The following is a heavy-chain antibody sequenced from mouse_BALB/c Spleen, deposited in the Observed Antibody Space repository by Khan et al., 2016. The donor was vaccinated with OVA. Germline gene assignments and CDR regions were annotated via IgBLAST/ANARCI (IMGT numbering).Heavy chain of an antibody. CDR1: GFTFSNYG. J-gene: IGHJ3*01. CDR2: INSDGTYT. D-gene: IGHD4-1*01. V-gene: IGHV5-6*01. Sequence: EVELVESGGDLVKPGGSLKLSCAASGFTFSNYGMSWVRQIPDKRLEWVATINSDGTYTYYPDSVQGRFTISRNNAKNTLYLEMSSQKSEDTAMYYCASHLTGSFAYWGQGTLVTVSA. CDR3: ASHLTGSFAY.